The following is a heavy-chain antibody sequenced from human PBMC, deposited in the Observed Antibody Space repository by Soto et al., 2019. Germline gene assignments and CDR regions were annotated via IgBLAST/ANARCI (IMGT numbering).Heavy chain of an antibody. V-gene: IGHV4-59*01. D-gene: IGHD2-15*01. J-gene: IGHJ3*02. CDR1: GGSISSYY. CDR2: IYYSGST. CDR3: ARVPMVVAATIWFAFDI. Sequence: PSETLSLTCTVSGGSISSYYWSWIRQPPGKGQEWIGYIYYSGSTNYNPSLKSRVTISVDTSKNQFSLKLSSVTAADTAVYYCARVPMVVAATIWFAFDIWGQGTMVTVSS.